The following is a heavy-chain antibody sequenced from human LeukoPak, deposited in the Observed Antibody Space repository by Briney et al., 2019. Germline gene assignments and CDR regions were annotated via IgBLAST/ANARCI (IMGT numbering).Heavy chain of an antibody. CDR1: GYTLTELS. J-gene: IGHJ3*02. CDR2: FDPEDGET. Sequence: ASVNVSCKVSGYTLTELSMHWVRQAPGKGLEWMGGFDPEDGETIYAQKFQGRVTMTEDTSTDTAYMELSSLRSEDTAVYYCATYGIVGATSDAFDIWGQGTMVTVSS. V-gene: IGHV1-24*01. D-gene: IGHD1-26*01. CDR3: ATYGIVGATSDAFDI.